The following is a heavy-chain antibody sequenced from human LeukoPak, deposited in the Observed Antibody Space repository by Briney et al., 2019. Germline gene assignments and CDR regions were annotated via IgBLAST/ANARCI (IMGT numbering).Heavy chain of an antibody. CDR1: AFTFSSYA. CDR2: ISYDGSNK. V-gene: IGHV3-30*04. Sequence: WGSLRLSCSASAFTFSSYARHWVRQAPGKGLEWVAVISYDGSNKYYADSVKGRFTISRDNSKNTLYLQMNSLRAEDTAVYYCARDPDTAPDYWGQGTLVTVSS. D-gene: IGHD5-18*01. J-gene: IGHJ4*02. CDR3: ARDPDTAPDY.